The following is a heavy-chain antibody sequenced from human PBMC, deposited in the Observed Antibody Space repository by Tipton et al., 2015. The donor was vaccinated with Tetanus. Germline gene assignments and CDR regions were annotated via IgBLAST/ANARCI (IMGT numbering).Heavy chain of an antibody. V-gene: IGHV1-2*02. CDR1: GYTFTGYY. J-gene: IGHJ6*02. CDR3: ARDRGDYISYGMDV. CDR2: IDPNSGGT. Sequence: QLVQSGAEVKQPGASVKVSCETSGYTFTGYYIYWVRQAPGQGLEWMGWIDPNSGGTVYAQKFQGRVPMTRDTSISPAYMELRSLRFDHSAVYYCARDRGDYISYGMDVWGPGTTFTVS. D-gene: IGHD3-22*01.